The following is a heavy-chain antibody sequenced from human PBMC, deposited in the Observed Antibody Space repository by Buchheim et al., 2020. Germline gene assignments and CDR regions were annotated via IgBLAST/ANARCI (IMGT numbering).Heavy chain of an antibody. V-gene: IGHV1-69*06. CDR1: GYTFTGYY. Sequence: QVQLVQSGAEVKKPGASVKVSCKASGYTFTGYYMHWVRQAPGQGLEWMGGIIPIFGTANYAQKFQGRVTITADKSTSTAYMELSSLRSEDTAVYYCARGALSSPPSGYYYGMDVWGQGTT. D-gene: IGHD1-26*01. CDR2: IIPIFGTA. CDR3: ARGALSSPPSGYYYGMDV. J-gene: IGHJ6*02.